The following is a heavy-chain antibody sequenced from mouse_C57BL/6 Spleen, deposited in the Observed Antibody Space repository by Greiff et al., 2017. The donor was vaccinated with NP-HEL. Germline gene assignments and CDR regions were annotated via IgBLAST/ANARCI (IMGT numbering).Heavy chain of an antibody. Sequence: VMLVESGPGLVAPSQSLSITCTVSGFSLTSYAISWVRQPPGKGLEWLGVIWTGGGTNYNSALKSRLSISKDNSKSQVFLKMNSLQTDDTARYYCARKLTTVVPYWYFDVWGTGTTVTVSS. CDR2: IWTGGGT. CDR3: ARKLTTVVPYWYFDV. D-gene: IGHD1-1*01. J-gene: IGHJ1*03. CDR1: GFSLTSYA. V-gene: IGHV2-9-1*01.